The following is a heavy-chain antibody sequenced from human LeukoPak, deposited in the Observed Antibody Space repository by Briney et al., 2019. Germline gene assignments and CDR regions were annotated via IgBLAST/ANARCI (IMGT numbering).Heavy chain of an antibody. D-gene: IGHD3-3*01. CDR3: ARNQTSYDSWSGSRTGSHQAFDV. V-gene: IGHV4-59*02. Sequence: SETLSLTCTVSGGSVSSYYWSWIRQPLGKGLEWIGYIYSPGTTNYNPSLKSRVSFSVDTSKNQFSLNLNSVTAADTAIYYCARNQTSYDSWSGSRTGSHQAFDVWGQGRLVTVSS. CDR1: GGSVSSYY. CDR2: IYSPGTT. J-gene: IGHJ3*01.